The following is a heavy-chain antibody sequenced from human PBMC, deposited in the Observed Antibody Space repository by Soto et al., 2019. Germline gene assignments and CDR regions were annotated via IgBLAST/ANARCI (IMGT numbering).Heavy chain of an antibody. CDR3: ELTTGY. CDR1: GYTFTSYY. D-gene: IGHD4-17*01. Sequence: ASLKVSCKASGYTFTSYYMHWVRQAPGQGLEYMGWVSPENRNAGYAPQFRGRVSMTADTSINTVYLELTTLTYEDTAVYYCELTTGYWGQGTMVTVYS. J-gene: IGHJ4*02. CDR2: VSPENRNA. V-gene: IGHV1-8*02.